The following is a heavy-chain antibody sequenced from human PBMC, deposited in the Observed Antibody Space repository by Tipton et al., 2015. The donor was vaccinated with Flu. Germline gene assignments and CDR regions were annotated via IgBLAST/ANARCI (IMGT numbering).Heavy chain of an antibody. Sequence: TLSLTCTVSGDSISSGSYYWSWIRQPAGKGLEWIGRIHTSGSTNYNPSLKSRVTISVDTSKNQFSLKLSSVTAADTAVYYCARVRSYYDSSGYYYAFDYWGQGTLVTVSS. CDR3: ARVRSYYDSSGYYYAFDY. CDR2: IHTSGST. V-gene: IGHV4-61*02. J-gene: IGHJ4*02. D-gene: IGHD3-22*01. CDR1: GDSISSGSYY.